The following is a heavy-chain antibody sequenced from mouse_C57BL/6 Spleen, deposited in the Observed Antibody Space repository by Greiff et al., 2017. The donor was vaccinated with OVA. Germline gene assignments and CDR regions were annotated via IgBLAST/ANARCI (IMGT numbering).Heavy chain of an antibody. V-gene: IGHV2-2*01. J-gene: IGHJ4*01. CDR2: IWSGGST. Sequence: VMLVESGPGLVQPSQSLSITCTVSGFSLTSYGVHWVRQSPGKGLEWLGVIWSGGSTDYNAAFISRLSISKDNSKSQVFFKMNSLQADDTAIYYCARAPTAQATNYAMDYWGQGTSVTVSS. CDR1: GFSLTSYG. D-gene: IGHD3-2*02. CDR3: ARAPTAQATNYAMDY.